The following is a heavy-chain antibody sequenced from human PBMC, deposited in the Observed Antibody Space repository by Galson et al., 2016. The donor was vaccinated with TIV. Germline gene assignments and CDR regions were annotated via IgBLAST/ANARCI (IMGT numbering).Heavy chain of an antibody. J-gene: IGHJ4*02. V-gene: IGHV1/OR15-3*02. Sequence: SGAEVKKPGESLKISCKASGYSFATFWVGWVRQAPGQRLEWMGWINCGNGNTKYAQKFKGRVTITRDTSASTVYMELSSLTSDDTSVYFCARDSPGAAKFFDYWGQGALVAVSS. D-gene: IGHD7-27*01. CDR1: GYSFATFW. CDR3: ARDSPGAAKFFDY. CDR2: INCGNGNT.